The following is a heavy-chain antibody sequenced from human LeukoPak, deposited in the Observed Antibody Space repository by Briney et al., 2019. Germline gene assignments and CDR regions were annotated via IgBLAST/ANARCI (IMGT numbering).Heavy chain of an antibody. CDR1: GGSLDLGSYY. V-gene: IGHV4-61*01. CDR2: FYSSGNA. Sequence: SETLSLTCTVSGGSLDLGSYYWTWVRQPPGKGLEWIGHFYSSGNAIARYNPSLESRDTTSLDTSTNRFSLQLTSVTPADTAVYYCARDLRYSASYWGQGTLVTVSS. J-gene: IGHJ4*02. CDR3: ARDLRYSASY. D-gene: IGHD2-21*01.